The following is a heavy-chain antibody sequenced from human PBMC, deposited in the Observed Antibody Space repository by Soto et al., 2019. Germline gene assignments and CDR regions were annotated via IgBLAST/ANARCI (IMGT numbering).Heavy chain of an antibody. CDR2: IYDSESA. V-gene: IGHV4-31*03. D-gene: IGHD6-6*01. J-gene: IGHJ4*02. Sequence: QVQLQESGPGLVKPSQTLSLTCSVSGESISGGGYYWSWIRHHPGKGLEWIEYIYDSESAYYNPSLKRRVTISMDSSKNHFSMILSSVPAADKAVYYRARASSSSSAAYYLGQGTLATVSS. CDR3: ARASSSSSAAYY. CDR1: GESISGGGYY.